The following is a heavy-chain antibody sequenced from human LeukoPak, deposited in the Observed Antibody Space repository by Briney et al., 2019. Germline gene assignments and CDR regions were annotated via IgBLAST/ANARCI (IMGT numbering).Heavy chain of an antibody. CDR3: GRNYYDSSGWLDV. CDR1: GYTFTCYY. D-gene: IGHD3-22*01. Sequence: ASVKVSCKASGYTFTCYYMHWVRQAPGQGLEWMGWINPNSGGTNYAQKFQGRVTMTRETSISTAYMEQSRLRSADTAVYYCGRNYYDSSGWLDVWGQGTTVTVSS. V-gene: IGHV1-2*02. J-gene: IGHJ6*02. CDR2: INPNSGGT.